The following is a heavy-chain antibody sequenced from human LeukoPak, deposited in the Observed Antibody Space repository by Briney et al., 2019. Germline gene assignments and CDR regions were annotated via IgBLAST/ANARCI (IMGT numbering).Heavy chain of an antibody. D-gene: IGHD3-22*01. CDR1: GGTFINYA. V-gene: IGHV1-69*10. Sequence: ASVTVSFKASGGTFINYAISWVRQAPGQGVEWMGEIIPIFGIANYAQKFQGRVTITADKSTSTAYMELSSLRSEDTGVYYCARARDSSGSDYFDYGGQGTLATVS. CDR3: ARARDSSGSDYFDY. CDR2: IIPIFGIA. J-gene: IGHJ4*02.